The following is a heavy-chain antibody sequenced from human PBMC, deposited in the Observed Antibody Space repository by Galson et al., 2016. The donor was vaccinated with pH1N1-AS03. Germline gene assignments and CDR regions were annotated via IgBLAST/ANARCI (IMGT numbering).Heavy chain of an antibody. CDR2: ISGDNGNT. Sequence: KVSCKASGYTFTSYGISWVRQAPGQGLEWMGWISGDNGNTSYAQKFQGRVTMTTDTSTSTAYMELRSLRSDDTAVFYCARDLGGGIIKEAYWGQGTLVIVSS. CDR3: ARDLGGGIIKEAY. D-gene: IGHD3-10*01. V-gene: IGHV1-18*04. J-gene: IGHJ4*02. CDR1: GYTFTSYG.